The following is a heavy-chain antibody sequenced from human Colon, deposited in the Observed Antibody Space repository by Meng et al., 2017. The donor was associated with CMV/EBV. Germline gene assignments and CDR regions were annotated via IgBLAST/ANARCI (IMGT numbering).Heavy chain of an antibody. V-gene: IGHV3-30*02. CDR3: AKCITSCQTRAFDM. CDR1: GFTFSSYG. D-gene: IGHD3-10*01. CDR2: IRYDGTTK. J-gene: IGHJ3*02. Sequence: GGSLRLSCVTSGFTFSSYGMHWLRQPAGKGLEWVAFIRYDGTTKYYADSVQGRFTISRDNSRSTLYLQMNSLRAEDTAIYYCAKCITSCQTRAFDMWGQGTMVTVSS.